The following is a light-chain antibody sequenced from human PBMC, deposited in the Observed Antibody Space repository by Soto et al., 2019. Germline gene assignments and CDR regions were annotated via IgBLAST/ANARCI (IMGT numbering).Light chain of an antibody. V-gene: IGKV3-15*01. CDR1: QNININ. Sequence: EIVMAQSPATLYVSPRGRAILSCRASQNININLAWYQQKPGQAPRLLIYGASTRANGIPARFSGSGSGTEFTLIISSLQSEDFAVYYCQRYNKWPPLTFGGGTKVDIK. CDR3: QRYNKWPPLT. CDR2: GAS. J-gene: IGKJ4*01.